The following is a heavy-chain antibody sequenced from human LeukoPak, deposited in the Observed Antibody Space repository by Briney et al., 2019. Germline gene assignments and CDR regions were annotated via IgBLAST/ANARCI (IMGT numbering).Heavy chain of an antibody. D-gene: IGHD5-24*01. CDR3: AKVQEMATILPPFHY. V-gene: IGHV3-23*01. Sequence: GGSLRLSCAASGFTFTNYAMSWVRQAPGKGLEWVSAISGTGGVTYYADSVKGRFTISRDNSKNTLYLQVNSLRAADTAVYYCAKVQEMATILPPFHYWGQGTPVTVSS. CDR2: ISGTGGVT. CDR1: GFTFTNYA. J-gene: IGHJ4*02.